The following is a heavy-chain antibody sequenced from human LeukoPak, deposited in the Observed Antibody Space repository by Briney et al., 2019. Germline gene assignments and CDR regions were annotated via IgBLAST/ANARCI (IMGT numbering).Heavy chain of an antibody. J-gene: IGHJ4*02. CDR3: ARDRQYYYGSGVFDY. CDR2: MSYDGSNK. CDR1: GFTFSSYA. Sequence: GRSLRLSCAASGFTFSSYAMHWVRQAPGKGLEWVAVMSYDGSNKYYADSVKGRFTTSRDNSKNTLYLQMNSLRAEDTAVYYCARDRQYYYGSGVFDYWGQGTLVTVSS. D-gene: IGHD3-10*01. V-gene: IGHV3-30-3*01.